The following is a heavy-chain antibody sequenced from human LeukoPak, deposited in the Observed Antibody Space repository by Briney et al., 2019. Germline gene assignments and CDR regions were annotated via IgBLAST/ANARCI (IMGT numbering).Heavy chain of an antibody. J-gene: IGHJ4*02. CDR2: IWYDGSNK. V-gene: IGHV3-33*06. Sequence: GGSLRLSCAASGFTFSSYGMRWVRQAPGKGLEWVAVIWYDGSNKYYADSVKGRFTISRDNSKNTLYLQMKSLRAEDTAVYYCAKDGLYGGYTTFDYWGQGTLVTVSS. CDR1: GFTFSSYG. CDR3: AKDGLYGGYTTFDY. D-gene: IGHD5-12*01.